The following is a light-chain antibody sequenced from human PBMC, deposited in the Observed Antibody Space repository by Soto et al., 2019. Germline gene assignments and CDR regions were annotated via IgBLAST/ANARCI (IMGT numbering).Light chain of an antibody. Sequence: QSALTQPASVSGSPGQSITISCTGTRSNVGSYNFVSWYRQYTGKAPELMIYEVNKRPSGVPDRFSGSKSGNTASLTVSGLQAEDEADYYCSSYAGSSNVFGTGTKLTVL. V-gene: IGLV2-8*01. CDR3: SSYAGSSNV. CDR2: EVN. J-gene: IGLJ1*01. CDR1: RSNVGSYNF.